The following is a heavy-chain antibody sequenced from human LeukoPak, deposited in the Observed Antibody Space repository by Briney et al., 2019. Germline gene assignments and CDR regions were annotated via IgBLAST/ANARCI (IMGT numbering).Heavy chain of an antibody. D-gene: IGHD2-21*02. CDR3: ARDRVVVTAIGYYYYYYGMDV. CDR1: GYTFTSYY. J-gene: IGHJ6*02. CDR2: INPSGGST. V-gene: IGHV1-46*01. Sequence: GASVKVSCKASGYTFTSYYMHWVRQAPGQGLEWMGIINPSGGSTSYAQKFRGRVTMTRDTSTSTVYMELSSLRSEDTAVYYCARDRVVVTAIGYYYYYYGMDVWGQGTTVTVSS.